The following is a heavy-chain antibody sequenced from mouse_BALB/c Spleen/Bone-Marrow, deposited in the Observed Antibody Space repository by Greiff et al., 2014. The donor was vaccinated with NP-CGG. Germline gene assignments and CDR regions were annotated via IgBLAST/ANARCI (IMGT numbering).Heavy chain of an antibody. D-gene: IGHD1-1*01. CDR1: GYTFTGYW. CDR3: ARLIYGSSYIVDF. J-gene: IGHJ4*01. CDR2: INPSNGRT. Sequence: LLPSXAELVKPGASVTLSCPASGYTFTGYWMHWVKPRPGPGLEWTGEINPSNGRTNYNEKFKSMATLTVDKSSSTAYMQLGSLTSEDSAVFYCARLIYGSSYIVDFWGQGTSVTVSS. V-gene: IGHV1S81*02.